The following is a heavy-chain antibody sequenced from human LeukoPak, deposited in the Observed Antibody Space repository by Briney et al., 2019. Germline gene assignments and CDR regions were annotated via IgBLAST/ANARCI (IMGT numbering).Heavy chain of an antibody. V-gene: IGHV4-59*08. CDR3: ARQGGFASSAGV. J-gene: IGHJ6*04. Sequence: PSETLSLTCTVSGGSISTYYWSWIRQPPEKGLEWIGYIYYSGSTNYNPSLKSRVTISVDTSKNQFSLKLSSVTAADTAVYFCARQGGFASSAGVWGKGTTVTVSS. D-gene: IGHD2-2*01. CDR2: IYYSGST. CDR1: GGSISTYY.